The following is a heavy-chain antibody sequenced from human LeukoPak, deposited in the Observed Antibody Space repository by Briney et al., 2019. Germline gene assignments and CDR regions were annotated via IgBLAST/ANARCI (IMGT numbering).Heavy chain of an antibody. D-gene: IGHD4-11*01. Sequence: GESLKISCKGSGYSFTTYWIGWVRQMPGKGLEWMGIIYPGDSDTRYSPSFQGQVTISVDKSISTAYLQWSSLTASDTAMYYCARQETTVTDFDYWGQGTLVTVSS. J-gene: IGHJ4*02. CDR3: ARQETTVTDFDY. CDR1: GYSFTTYW. V-gene: IGHV5-51*01. CDR2: IYPGDSDT.